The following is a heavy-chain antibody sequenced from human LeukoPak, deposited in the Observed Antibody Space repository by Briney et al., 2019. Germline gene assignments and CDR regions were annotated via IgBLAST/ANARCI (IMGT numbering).Heavy chain of an antibody. CDR2: ISYDGSNK. CDR3: ARDRERIPYDY. Sequence: GGSLRLSCAASGFTFSSYAMHWVRQAPGKGLEGVAVISYDGSNKYYADSVKGRFTISRDNSKNTLYLQMNSLRAEDTAVYYCARDRERIPYDYWGQGTLVTVSS. J-gene: IGHJ4*02. V-gene: IGHV3-30*04. CDR1: GFTFSSYA. D-gene: IGHD1-26*01.